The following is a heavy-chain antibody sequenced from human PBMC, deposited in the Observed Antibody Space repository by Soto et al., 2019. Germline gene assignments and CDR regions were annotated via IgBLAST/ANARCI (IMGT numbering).Heavy chain of an antibody. Sequence: SQTLSLTCDISGDSVSTNTATWDWIRQSPSRGLEWLGRTYYRSRWYFDYAVSVKSRITISPDISNNQVSLQLTSVTPDDTAVYYCARVPDYWGQGTLVTVSS. V-gene: IGHV6-1*01. D-gene: IGHD2-2*01. J-gene: IGHJ4*02. CDR3: ARVPDY. CDR1: GDSVSTNTAT. CDR2: TYYRSRWYF.